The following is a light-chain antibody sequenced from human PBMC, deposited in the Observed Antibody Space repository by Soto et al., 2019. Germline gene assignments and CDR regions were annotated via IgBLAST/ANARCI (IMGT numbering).Light chain of an antibody. CDR3: QSYDSRLSGREL. CDR2: GNR. Sequence: QSVLTQPPSVSGAPGQRVTIPCTGSSSNIGGGYEVHWYQQLPGTAPKLLIYGNRNRPSGVPDRFSGSKSGTSASLAITGLQAEDEADYYCQSYDSRLSGRELFGGGTKLTVL. V-gene: IGLV1-40*01. CDR1: SSNIGGGYE. J-gene: IGLJ2*01.